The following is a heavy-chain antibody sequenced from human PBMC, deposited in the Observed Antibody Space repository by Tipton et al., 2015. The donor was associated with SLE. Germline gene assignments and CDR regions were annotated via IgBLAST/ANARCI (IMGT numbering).Heavy chain of an antibody. Sequence: SLRLSCAASGFTFSSYGIHWVRQAPGKGLEWVAVLSFDGTTKYHADSVKGRFTMSRDNSKNTLSVQMDSLRPEDSAVYYCARDATAFGVTTSDPFYYMDVWGNGTTVTVSS. CDR1: GFTFSSYG. CDR2: LSFDGTTK. J-gene: IGHJ6*03. V-gene: IGHV3-30*19. CDR3: ARDATAFGVTTSDPFYYMDV. D-gene: IGHD3-3*01.